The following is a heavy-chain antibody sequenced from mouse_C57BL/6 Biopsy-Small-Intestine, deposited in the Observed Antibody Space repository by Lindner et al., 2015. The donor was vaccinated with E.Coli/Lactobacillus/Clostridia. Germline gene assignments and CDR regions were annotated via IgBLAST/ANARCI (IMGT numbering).Heavy chain of an antibody. CDR2: IYPRSGNT. CDR3: ARDGYDWYFDV. CDR1: GYTFTSYG. V-gene: IGHV1-81*01. J-gene: IGHJ1*03. D-gene: IGHD2-2*01. Sequence: VQLQESGAELARPGASVKLSCKASGYTFTSYGISWVKQRTGQGLEWIGEIYPRSGNTYYNEKFKGKAILTVDKSSSTAYMELRSLTSDDSAVYFCARDGYDWYFDVWAQGPRSPSPQ.